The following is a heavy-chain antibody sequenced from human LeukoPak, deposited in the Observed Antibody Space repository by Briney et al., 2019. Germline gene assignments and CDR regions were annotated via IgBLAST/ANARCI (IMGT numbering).Heavy chain of an antibody. CDR1: GGSFSGYY. CDR3: ARGRIWDTAMAERYFDL. Sequence: SETLSLTCAVYGGSFSGYYWSWTRQPPGKGLEWIGEINHSGSTNYNPSLKSRVTISVDTSKNQFSLKLSSVTAADTAVYYCARGRIWDTAMAERYFDLWGRGTLVTVSS. J-gene: IGHJ2*01. V-gene: IGHV4-34*01. CDR2: INHSGST. D-gene: IGHD5-18*01.